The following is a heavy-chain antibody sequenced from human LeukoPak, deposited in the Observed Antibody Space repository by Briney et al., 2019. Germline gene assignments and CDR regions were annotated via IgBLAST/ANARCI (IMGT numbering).Heavy chain of an antibody. Sequence: SQTLSLTCSVSGGSISSDSYYWSWIRQPAGKGLEWIERIYDSGSTNYNPSLESRVTISVDTSKNQFTLKLSSVTAADTAVYYCARALRDFGNWFDSWGQGTLVTVSS. D-gene: IGHD3-3*01. CDR3: ARALRDFGNWFDS. CDR2: IYDSGST. J-gene: IGHJ5*01. V-gene: IGHV4-61*02. CDR1: GGSISSDSYY.